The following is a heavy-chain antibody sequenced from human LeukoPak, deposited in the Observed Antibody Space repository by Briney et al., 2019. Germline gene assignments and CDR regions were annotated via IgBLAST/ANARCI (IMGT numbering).Heavy chain of an antibody. Sequence: GGSLRLSCAASGFTFTTYWMHWVRQAPGKGLVWVSRINTDGNSAIYADSVKGRFTISRDNARNTLSLQMNSLTIEDTAVYYCVVVVEPPDSDGFDVWGQGTMITVSS. J-gene: IGHJ3*01. CDR2: INTDGNSA. D-gene: IGHD1-14*01. CDR1: GFTFTTYW. CDR3: VVVVEPPDSDGFDV. V-gene: IGHV3-74*01.